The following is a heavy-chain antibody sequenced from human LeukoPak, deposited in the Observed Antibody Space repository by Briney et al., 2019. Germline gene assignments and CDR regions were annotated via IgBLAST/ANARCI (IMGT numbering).Heavy chain of an antibody. CDR2: IYPGDSDT. CDR3: ARRQYYDSSGYYPFEY. CDR1: GYSFTSYW. D-gene: IGHD3-22*01. Sequence: GESLKISCKGSGYSFTSYWIGWVRQMPGKGLECMGIIYPGDSDTRYSPSFQGQVTISADKSISTAYLQWSSLKASDTAVYYCARRQYYDSSGYYPFEYWGQGTLVTVSS. J-gene: IGHJ4*02. V-gene: IGHV5-51*01.